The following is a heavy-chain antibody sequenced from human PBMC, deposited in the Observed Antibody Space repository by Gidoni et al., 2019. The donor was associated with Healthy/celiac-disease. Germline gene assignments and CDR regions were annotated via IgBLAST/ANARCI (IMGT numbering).Heavy chain of an antibody. CDR3: AHSEQWLVVPLGEGFFDY. V-gene: IGHV2-5*02. D-gene: IGHD6-19*01. Sequence: QITLKESGPTLVKPTQTLTLTCTFSGFSLSTSGVGVGWIRQPPGKALEWLALIYWDDDKRYSPSLKSRLTITKDTSKNQVVLTMTNMDPVDTATYYCAHSEQWLVVPLGEGFFDYWGQGTLVTVSS. J-gene: IGHJ4*02. CDR2: IYWDDDK. CDR1: GFSLSTSGVG.